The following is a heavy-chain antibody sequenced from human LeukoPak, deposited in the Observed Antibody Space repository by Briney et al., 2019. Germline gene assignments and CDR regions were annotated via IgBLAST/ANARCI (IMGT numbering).Heavy chain of an antibody. Sequence: PGRSLRLSCAASGITVSTNYMNWLRQAPGKGLEWVSIIYSGGSTYYADSVRGRFTISRDKSKNTLFLQMNSLRAGDTALYYCARGPGAWPSHFDNWGQGTLVTVSS. V-gene: IGHV3-66*01. J-gene: IGHJ4*02. CDR3: ARGPGAWPSHFDN. CDR2: IYSGGST. CDR1: GITVSTNY.